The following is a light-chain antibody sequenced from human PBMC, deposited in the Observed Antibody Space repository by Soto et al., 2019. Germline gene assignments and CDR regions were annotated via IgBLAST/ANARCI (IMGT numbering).Light chain of an antibody. J-gene: IGKJ4*01. CDR3: QQRSNGPLT. CDR1: QNIGSY. V-gene: IGKV3-11*01. CDR2: DAS. Sequence: EIVLTQSPATLSFSPGERATLSCRASQNIGSYLAWYQQRPGQAPRLLIYDASQRDAGIPTRFSGSGSGTDFTLTISSLEAEDFAVYYCQQRSNGPLTFGGGTKVEIK.